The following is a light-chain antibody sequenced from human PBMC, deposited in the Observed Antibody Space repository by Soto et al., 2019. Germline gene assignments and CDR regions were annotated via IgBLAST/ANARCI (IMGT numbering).Light chain of an antibody. CDR1: QSVSSY. V-gene: IGKV3D-15*01. CDR2: DAS. J-gene: IGKJ1*01. Sequence: PGERATLSCRASQSVSSYLAWYQQKPGQAPRLLIYDASIRATGIPARFSGSGSETEFALVITSLQSEDFAVYYCLHYKDWPRWTFGQGTKVDIK. CDR3: LHYKDWPRWT.